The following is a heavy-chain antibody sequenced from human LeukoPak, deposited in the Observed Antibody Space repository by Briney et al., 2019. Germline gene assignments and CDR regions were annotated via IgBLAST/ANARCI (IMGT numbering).Heavy chain of an antibody. Sequence: GGPLRLSCAASGFTFSSYAMSWVRQAPGKGLEWVSAISGSGGSTYYADSVKGRFTISRDNSKNTLYLQMNSLRAEDTAVYYCAKGPRAAMVTLFDYWGQGTLVTVSS. D-gene: IGHD5-18*01. J-gene: IGHJ4*02. V-gene: IGHV3-23*01. CDR3: AKGPRAAMVTLFDY. CDR2: ISGSGGST. CDR1: GFTFSSYA.